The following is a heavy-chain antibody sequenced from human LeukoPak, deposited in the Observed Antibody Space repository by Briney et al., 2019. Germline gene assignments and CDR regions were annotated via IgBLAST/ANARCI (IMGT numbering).Heavy chain of an antibody. CDR1: GFTFSSYG. D-gene: IGHD4-23*01. J-gene: IGHJ4*02. CDR2: IRYDGSNK. Sequence: PGGSLRLSCAASGFTFSSYGMHWVRQAPGKGLEWVAFIRYDGSNKYYADSVKGRFTISRDNSKNTLHLQMNSLRAEHTAVYYCAKDIFADYGGNSSGDYWGQGTLVTVSS. CDR3: AKDIFADYGGNSSGDY. V-gene: IGHV3-30*02.